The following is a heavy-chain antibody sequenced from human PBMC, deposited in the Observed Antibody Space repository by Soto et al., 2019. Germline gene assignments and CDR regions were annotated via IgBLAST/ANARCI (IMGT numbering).Heavy chain of an antibody. Sequence: QVQLVESGGGVVQPGRSLRLSCAASGFTFSSYAMHWVRQAPGKGLEWVAGISYDGSNKYYADSVKGRFTISRDNSKNTLYLQMNSLRAEDTAVYYCARERYCSSTSCYVMGNFDDWGQGTLVNVSS. CDR3: ARERYCSSTSCYVMGNFDD. V-gene: IGHV3-30-3*01. CDR2: ISYDGSNK. D-gene: IGHD2-2*01. CDR1: GFTFSSYA. J-gene: IGHJ4*02.